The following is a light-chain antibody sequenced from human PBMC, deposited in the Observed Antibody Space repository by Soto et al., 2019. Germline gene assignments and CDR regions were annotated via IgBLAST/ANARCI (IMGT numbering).Light chain of an antibody. V-gene: IGKV4-1*01. CDR2: WAS. J-gene: IGKJ4*01. Sequence: DIVMPQSPDSLAVSLGERATINCKSSQSVLYSSNNKNYLAWYQQKPGQPPKLLIYWASTRESGVPDRFSGSGSGTDFTLTISSLQAEDVAAYYCQQYYSSPLTFGGGTKVDIK. CDR1: QSVLYSSNNKNY. CDR3: QQYYSSPLT.